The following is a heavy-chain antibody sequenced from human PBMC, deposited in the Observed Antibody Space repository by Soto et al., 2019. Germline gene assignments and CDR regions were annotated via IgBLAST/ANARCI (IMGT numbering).Heavy chain of an antibody. J-gene: IGHJ4*02. V-gene: IGHV3-30*18. D-gene: IGHD6-19*01. Sequence: GGSLRLSCAASGFTFSSFGMHWVRQAPGKGLEWVAVILYDGSNKYYADSVKGRFTISRDNSKNTLYLQMNSLRAEDTAVFYCAKPTVPFGRTVVAGKFDNWGQGNMVTVYS. CDR2: ILYDGSNK. CDR1: GFTFSSFG. CDR3: AKPTVPFGRTVVAGKFDN.